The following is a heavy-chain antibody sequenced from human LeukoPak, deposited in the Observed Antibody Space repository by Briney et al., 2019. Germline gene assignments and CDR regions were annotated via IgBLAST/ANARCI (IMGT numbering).Heavy chain of an antibody. J-gene: IGHJ4*02. CDR1: GGFISSYY. V-gene: IGHV4-59*01. CDR3: AREGGSYHFDY. CDR2: IYYSGST. Sequence: PSETLSLTCTVSGGFISSYYWTWIREPPGKGLEWIGYIYYSGSTNYNPSLKSRVTISVDTSKNQFSLKLSSVTAADTAVYYCAREGGSYHFDYWGQGTLVTVSS. D-gene: IGHD1-26*01.